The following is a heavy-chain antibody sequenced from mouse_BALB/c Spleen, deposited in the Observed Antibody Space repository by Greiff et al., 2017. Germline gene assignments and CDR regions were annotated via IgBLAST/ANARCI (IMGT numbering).Heavy chain of an antibody. CDR1: GFAFSSYD. V-gene: IGHV5-12-1*01. CDR2: ISSGGGST. Sequence: DVMLVESGGGLVKPGGSLKLSCAASGFAFSSYDMSWVRQTPEKRLEWVAYISSGGGSTYYPDTVKGRFTISRDNAKNTLYLQMSSLKSEDTAMYYCARHDYGSSYGVMDYWGQGTSVTVSS. CDR3: ARHDYGSSYGVMDY. D-gene: IGHD1-1*01. J-gene: IGHJ4*01.